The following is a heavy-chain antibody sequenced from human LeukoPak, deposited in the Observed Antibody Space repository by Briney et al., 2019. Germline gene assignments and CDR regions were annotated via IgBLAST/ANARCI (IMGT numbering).Heavy chain of an antibody. CDR2: IYHSGST. CDR1: GGSISSSNW. Sequence: SETLSLTCAVSGGSISSSNWWSWVRQPPGKGLEWIGEIYHSGSTNYNPSLKSRVTISVDKSKNQFSLKLSSVTAADTAVYYCARAYRYYYYYYMGVWGKGTTVTVSS. D-gene: IGHD2-2*01. CDR3: ARAYRYYYYYYMGV. J-gene: IGHJ6*03. V-gene: IGHV4-4*02.